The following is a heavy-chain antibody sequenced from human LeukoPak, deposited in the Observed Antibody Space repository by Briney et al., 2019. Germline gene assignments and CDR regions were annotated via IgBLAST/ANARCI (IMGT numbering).Heavy chain of an antibody. D-gene: IGHD3-3*01. CDR3: ARDRYQVPTTFGTFDP. V-gene: IGHV3-21*01. CDR1: GVTFRVDT. J-gene: IGHJ5*02. Sequence: GGSLRLSCAASGVTFRVDTMNWVREAPGQGLEWGSIISAGSRHIFYADSVRGRFTISRDAAKNSLYLQMNTLRAEDTAVYYCARDRYQVPTTFGTFDPWGQGTLVTVSS. CDR2: ISAGSRHI.